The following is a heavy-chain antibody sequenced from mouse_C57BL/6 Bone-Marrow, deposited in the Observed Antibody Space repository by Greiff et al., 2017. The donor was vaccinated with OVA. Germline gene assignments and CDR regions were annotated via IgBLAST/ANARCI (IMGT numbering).Heavy chain of an antibody. CDR3: ITTVVATRYYYAMDY. J-gene: IGHJ4*01. CDR1: GFNIKNTY. Sequence: VQLKESVAELVRPGASVKLSCTASGFNIKNTYMHWVKQRPEQGLEWIGRIDPANGNTKYAPKFQGKATITADTSSNTAYLQLSSLTSEDTAIYYCITTVVATRYYYAMDYWGQGTSVTVSS. CDR2: IDPANGNT. V-gene: IGHV14-3*01. D-gene: IGHD1-1*01.